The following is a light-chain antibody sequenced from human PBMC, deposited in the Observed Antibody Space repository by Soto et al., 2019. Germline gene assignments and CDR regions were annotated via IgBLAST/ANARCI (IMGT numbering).Light chain of an antibody. V-gene: IGKV3-20*01. CDR2: AVS. Sequence: ETVLTQSPGTLSLSPGERATLSCRASQSLGSDYLAWYQQKPGRAPRLLIYAVSSRATDIPDRFSGSGSGTDFTLTISRLEQEDFAMYYCQLYGTSRTFGQGTKVEI. CDR1: QSLGSDY. CDR3: QLYGTSRT. J-gene: IGKJ1*01.